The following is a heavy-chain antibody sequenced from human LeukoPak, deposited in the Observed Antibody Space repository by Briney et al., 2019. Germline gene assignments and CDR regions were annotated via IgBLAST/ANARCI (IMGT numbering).Heavy chain of an antibody. D-gene: IGHD6-19*01. V-gene: IGHV3-30*18. CDR2: ISYDGSNK. Sequence: GGSLRLSCAASGFTFSSYGMHWVRQAPGKGLEWVAVISYDGSNKYYADSVKGRFTISRDDSKNTLYLQMNSLRAEDTAVYYCAKAVDSSGWSNYLDYWGQGTLVTVSS. CDR1: GFTFSSYG. CDR3: AKAVDSSGWSNYLDY. J-gene: IGHJ4*02.